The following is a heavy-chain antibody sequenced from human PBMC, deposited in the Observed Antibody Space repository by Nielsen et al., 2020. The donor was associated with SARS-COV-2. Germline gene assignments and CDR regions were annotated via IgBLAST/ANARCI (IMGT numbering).Heavy chain of an antibody. J-gene: IGHJ5*02. CDR1: GGTFSSYA. D-gene: IGHD5-12*01. CDR3: GRERWLRLGWFDP. Sequence: SVKVSCKASGGTFSSYAISWVRQAPGQGLEWMGGIIPIFGTANYAQKFQGRVTITADESTSTAYMELSSLRSEDTAVYYCGRERWLRLGWFDPWGQGTLVTVSS. CDR2: IIPIFGTA. V-gene: IGHV1-69*13.